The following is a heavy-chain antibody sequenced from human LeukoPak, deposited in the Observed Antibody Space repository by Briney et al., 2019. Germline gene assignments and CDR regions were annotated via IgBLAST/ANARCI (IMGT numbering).Heavy chain of an antibody. J-gene: IGHJ5*02. V-gene: IGHV4-39*07. D-gene: IGHD3-3*01. CDR3: ARDPKPYYDFWSGYYGVNWFDP. Sequence: SETLSLTCTVSGGSISSSSYYWGWIRQPPGKGLEWIGSIYHSGSTYYNPSLKSRVTISVDTSKNQFSLKLSSVTAADTAVYYCARDPKPYYDFWSGYYGVNWFDPWGQGTLVTVSS. CDR2: IYHSGST. CDR1: GGSISSSSYY.